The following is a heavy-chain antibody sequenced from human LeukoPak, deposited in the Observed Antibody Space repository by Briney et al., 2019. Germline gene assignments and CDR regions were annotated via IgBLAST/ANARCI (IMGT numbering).Heavy chain of an antibody. J-gene: IGHJ4*02. D-gene: IGHD1-26*01. V-gene: IGHV3-74*01. CDR2: IDSDGLT. Sequence: AGGSLRLSCVASGFTFGTDRMNWVRQAPGKGLVWVSRIDSDGLTTYADSVKGRFTISRDNAKNTLYLQMNSLRAEDTAVYYCGGGGYLLDYWGRGTLVTVSS. CDR1: GFTFGTDR. CDR3: GGGGYLLDY.